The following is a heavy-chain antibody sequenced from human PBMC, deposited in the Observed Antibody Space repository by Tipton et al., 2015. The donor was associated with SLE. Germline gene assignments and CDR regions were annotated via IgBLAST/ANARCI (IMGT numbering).Heavy chain of an antibody. CDR1: GDSISTNY. Sequence: GLVKPSETLSLTCSVSGDSISTNYWTWIRQPPGKRLEWMGYSYSGGSTNYNPALESRVFISVDTSKNQFSLNLTSLTAADTAVYYCARVPSGAVTLGWFDPWGQGTLVTVSS. CDR3: ARVPSGAVTLGWFDP. J-gene: IGHJ5*02. V-gene: IGHV4-59*12. D-gene: IGHD4-17*01. CDR2: SYSGGST.